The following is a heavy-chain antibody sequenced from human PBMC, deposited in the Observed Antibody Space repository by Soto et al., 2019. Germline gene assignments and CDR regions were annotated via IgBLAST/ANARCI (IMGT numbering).Heavy chain of an antibody. CDR2: IYHSGST. V-gene: IGHV4-59*12. J-gene: IGHJ4*02. CDR1: GGTINSYY. CDR3: ARVPTI. Sequence: SETLSLTCTVSGGTINSYYWSWIRQPPGKGLEWIGYIYHSGSTYYNPSLKSRVTISVDRSKNQFSLKLSSVTAADTAVYYCARVPTIWGQGTLVTVSS.